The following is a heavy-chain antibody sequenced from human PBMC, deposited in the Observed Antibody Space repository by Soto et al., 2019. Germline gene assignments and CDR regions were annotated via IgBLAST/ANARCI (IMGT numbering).Heavy chain of an antibody. CDR1: GGSVRSSNYY. D-gene: IGHD3-16*01. CDR2: MYYSGRT. J-gene: IGHJ4*02. V-gene: IGHV4-39*01. CDR3: VLHEGGAAAERPLDS. Sequence: QLRLQESGPGLVKSSETLSLTCTVSGGSVRSSNYYWGWIRQPPGKGLEWIASMYYSGRTHNNRAIKNPVTMAVAPHTNQFSLQRKFWTAADTAVYYCVLHEGGAAAERPLDSWGQGTQVTVSS.